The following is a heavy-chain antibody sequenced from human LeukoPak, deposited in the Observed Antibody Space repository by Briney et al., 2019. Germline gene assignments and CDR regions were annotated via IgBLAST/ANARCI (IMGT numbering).Heavy chain of an antibody. V-gene: IGHV4-34*01. J-gene: IGHJ5*02. Sequence: SETLSLTCAVYGGSFSGYYWSWIRQPPGKGLEWIGEINHSGSTNYNPSLKSRVTISVDTSKNQFSLKLSSVTAADTAVYYCARRSSSWYGNWFDPWGQGTLVTVSS. CDR3: ARRSSSWYGNWFDP. CDR2: INHSGST. D-gene: IGHD6-13*01. CDR1: GGSFSGYY.